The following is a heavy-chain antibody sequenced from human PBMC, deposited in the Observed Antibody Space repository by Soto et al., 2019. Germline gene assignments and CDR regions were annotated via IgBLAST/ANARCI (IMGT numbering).Heavy chain of an antibody. J-gene: IGHJ6*03. CDR2: IYYSGST. CDR3: AGLYSSFVLPVYYYYMDV. D-gene: IGHD6-6*01. Sequence: SETLSLTCTVSGGSISSYYWSWIRQPPGKGLEWIGYIYYSGSTNYNPSLKSRVTISVDTSKNQFSLKLSSVTAADTAVYYCAGLYSSFVLPVYYYYMDVWGKGTTVTVSS. CDR1: GGSISSYY. V-gene: IGHV4-59*01.